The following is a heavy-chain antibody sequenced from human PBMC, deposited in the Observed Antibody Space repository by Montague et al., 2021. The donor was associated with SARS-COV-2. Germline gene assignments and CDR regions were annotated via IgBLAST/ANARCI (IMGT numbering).Heavy chain of an antibody. Sequence: TLSLTCIVSGSSVRSYYWSWIRQPPGKGLEWIGYIYDSGSTNYNPSLKSRVTISVDTSKNQFSLKLSSVTAADTAIYYCARAYCGGDCNYLYIWFDSWGQGALVTVSS. V-gene: IGHV4-59*08. J-gene: IGHJ5*01. CDR3: ARAYCGGDCNYLYIWFDS. CDR1: GSSVRSYY. D-gene: IGHD2-21*01. CDR2: IYDSGST.